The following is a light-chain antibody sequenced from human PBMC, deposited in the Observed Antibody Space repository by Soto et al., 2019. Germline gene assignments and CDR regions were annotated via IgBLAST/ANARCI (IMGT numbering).Light chain of an antibody. CDR2: AAS. J-gene: IGKJ5*01. CDR1: QSVSSYY. Sequence: EIVLTQSPGTLSLSPGERATLSCRASQSVSSYYLAWYQQKPGQAPRLLIYAASSRATGIPDRFSGGGSGTDFTLTISRLETEDFAVFYCQQYGTSEIIFGQGTRLEIK. CDR3: QQYGTSEII. V-gene: IGKV3-20*01.